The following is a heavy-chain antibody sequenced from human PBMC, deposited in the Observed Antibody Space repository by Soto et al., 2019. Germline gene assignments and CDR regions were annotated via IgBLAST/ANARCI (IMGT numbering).Heavy chain of an antibody. V-gene: IGHV3-23*01. Sequence: PGGSLRLSCAASEFTFSNYAMSWVRQAAGKGLEWVSSISKDGSTTYYADSVKGRFTISRDNAKNTLYLQMNSLRVDDTAVYYCARGPRGLYHHDYWGQGALVTVSS. CDR2: ISKDGSTT. D-gene: IGHD2-2*01. J-gene: IGHJ4*02. CDR1: EFTFSNYA. CDR3: ARGPRGLYHHDY.